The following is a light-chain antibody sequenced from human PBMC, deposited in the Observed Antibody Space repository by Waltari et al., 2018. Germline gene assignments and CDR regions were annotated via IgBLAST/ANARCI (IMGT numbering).Light chain of an antibody. CDR2: EVS. V-gene: IGLV2-8*01. CDR1: SSDVGGFDY. Sequence: QSALTQPPSASGSPGQSVTISCTGTSSDVGGFDYVSWYQQHPGKVPRLMIYEVSKRPSGVPDRFSGSKSGNTASLTVSGLQVEEEADYYCSSFAGSSQMLFGGGTKLTVL. J-gene: IGLJ2*01. CDR3: SSFAGSSQML.